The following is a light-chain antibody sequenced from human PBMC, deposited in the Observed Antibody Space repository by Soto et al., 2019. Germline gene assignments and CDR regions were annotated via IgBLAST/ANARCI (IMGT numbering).Light chain of an antibody. CDR2: GAS. Sequence: IVFTQSPGTLSLSPGERAPLSCRASQSVSSSYLAWYQQKPGQAPRLLIYGASSRATGIPDRFSGSGSGTDFTLTISRLEPEDFAVYYCQQYGSSRWTFGQGTKVDIK. J-gene: IGKJ1*01. V-gene: IGKV3-20*01. CDR3: QQYGSSRWT. CDR1: QSVSSSY.